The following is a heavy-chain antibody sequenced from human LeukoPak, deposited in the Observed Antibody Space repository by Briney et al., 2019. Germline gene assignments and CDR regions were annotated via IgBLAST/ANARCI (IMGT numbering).Heavy chain of an antibody. CDR1: GYTFNSYD. Sequence: ASVKVSCKASGYTFNSYDINWVRQAPGQGLEWMGWVSAYSGTTNYAQKFQGRVIMTTDTSTTTAYMELRGLRSDDTAVYYCARGGSNWNYQYYFDHWGQGTLVTVSS. CDR3: ARGGSNWNYQYYFDH. V-gene: IGHV1-18*01. CDR2: VSAYSGTT. J-gene: IGHJ4*02. D-gene: IGHD1-7*01.